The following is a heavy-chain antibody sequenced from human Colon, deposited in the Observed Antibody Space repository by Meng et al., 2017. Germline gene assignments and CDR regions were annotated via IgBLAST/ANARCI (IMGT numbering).Heavy chain of an antibody. V-gene: IGHV4-31*01. D-gene: IGHD1-26*01. CDR2: VSHTGST. Sequence: QVDLQGSGPGLVKPSPTLSLTCDISGIYIGTGDYFSWIRQFPGKGLEWIGSVSHTGSTSYNPSIQSLVTISRDTPKNQFSLNLTSVTAADTAVYFCARGSGTLRHFDYWGQGTLVTVSS. CDR1: GIYIGTGDYF. CDR3: ARGSGTLRHFDY. J-gene: IGHJ4*02.